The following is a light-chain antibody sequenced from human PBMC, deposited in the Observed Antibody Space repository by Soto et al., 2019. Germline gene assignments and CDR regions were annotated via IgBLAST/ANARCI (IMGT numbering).Light chain of an antibody. J-gene: IGKJ2*01. CDR1: QSISTY. CDR3: QQSYSSPYT. CDR2: AAS. V-gene: IGKV1-39*01. Sequence: DIQMTQSPSSLSASVGDRVTISCRASQSISTYLNWYRQKPGKAPELLIYAASSLQSGVPSRFSGSGAGTDCTLTISSRQPEDFSTYFCQQSYSSPYTFGQGTKLAIK.